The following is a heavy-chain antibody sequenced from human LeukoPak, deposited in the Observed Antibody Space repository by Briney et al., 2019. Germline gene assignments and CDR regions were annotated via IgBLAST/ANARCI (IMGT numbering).Heavy chain of an antibody. CDR3: ARGGSGSPDY. D-gene: IGHD1-26*01. CDR2: IYYSGST. CDR1: VGSISTYY. Sequence: SETLSLTCTVSVGSISTYYWSWIRQPPGKGLEWIGYIYYSGSTNYNPSLKSRVTISVDTSKNQFSLKLSSVTAADTAVYYCARGGSGSPDYWGQGTLVTVSS. J-gene: IGHJ4*02. V-gene: IGHV4-59*01.